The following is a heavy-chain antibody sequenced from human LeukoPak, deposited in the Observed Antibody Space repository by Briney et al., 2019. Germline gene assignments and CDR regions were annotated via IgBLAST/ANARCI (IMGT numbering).Heavy chain of an antibody. Sequence: SETLSLTCTGSGVSISSYYWSWLRQPPGKGLEWIGYIYYSGSTNYNPSLKSRVTISVDTSKNQFSLKLSSVTAADTAVYYCARRKVAGTSTYYFDYWGQGTLVTVSS. CDR3: ARRKVAGTSTYYFDY. CDR2: IYYSGST. D-gene: IGHD6-19*01. J-gene: IGHJ4*02. V-gene: IGHV4-59*08. CDR1: GVSISSYY.